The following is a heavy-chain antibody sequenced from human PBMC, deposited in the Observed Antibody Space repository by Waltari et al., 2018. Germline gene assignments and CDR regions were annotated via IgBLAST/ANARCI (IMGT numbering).Heavy chain of an antibody. CDR2: ISRSSSYS. CDR1: GFTFSGYS. V-gene: IGHV3-21*01. CDR3: AVLVGDYGMDV. D-gene: IGHD1-26*01. Sequence: EVQLVESGGGLVKPGGSLRLSCAASGFTFSGYSMNWVRQPPGKGLEWVSSISRSSSYSYYAYSVKGRFTISRDNAKNSLYLQMNSLRAEDTAVYYCAVLVGDYGMDVWGQGTTVTVSS. J-gene: IGHJ6*02.